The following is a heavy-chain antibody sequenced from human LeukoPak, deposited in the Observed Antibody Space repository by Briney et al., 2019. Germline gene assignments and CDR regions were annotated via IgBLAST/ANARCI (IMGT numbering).Heavy chain of an antibody. V-gene: IGHV3-21*01. CDR3: AREDVGNGEPIDY. J-gene: IGHJ4*02. D-gene: IGHD3-10*01. CDR1: GFTFSSYS. CDR2: ISSSSSYI. Sequence: PGGSLRLSCAASGFTFSSYSMNWVRQAPGKGLEWVSSISSSSSYIYYADSVKGRFTISRDNAKNSLYLQMNSLRAEDTAVYYCAREDVGNGEPIDYWGQGTLVTVSS.